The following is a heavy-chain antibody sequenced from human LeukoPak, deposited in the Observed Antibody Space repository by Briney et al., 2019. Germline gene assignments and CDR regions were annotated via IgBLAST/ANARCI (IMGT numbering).Heavy chain of an antibody. CDR2: IYYTGST. D-gene: IGHD2-15*01. Sequence: SETLSLTCTVSGGSISSYYWNWIRQPPGKGLEWIGYIYYTGSTNYNPSLKSRVTISVDTSKNQFSLKLSSVTAADTAVYYCAREIAGVILDAFDIWGQGTKVTVSS. J-gene: IGHJ3*02. V-gene: IGHV4-59*01. CDR3: AREIAGVILDAFDI. CDR1: GGSISSYY.